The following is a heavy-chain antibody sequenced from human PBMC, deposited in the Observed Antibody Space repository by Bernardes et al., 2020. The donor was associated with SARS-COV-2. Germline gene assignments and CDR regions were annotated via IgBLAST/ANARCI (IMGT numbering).Heavy chain of an antibody. CDR3: TGGSFGDSGTLFDF. J-gene: IGHJ4*02. Sequence: SLKVSCKVSGVIFANSVVQWVRQARGERPEWLGWIVVGSGNTDYAQNFRERVAITRDLSTDTAYMEVSGLRSEDTAVYYCTGGSFGDSGTLFDFWGQGTLVTVSS. CDR2: IVVGSGNT. V-gene: IGHV1-58*01. D-gene: IGHD3-10*01. CDR1: GVIFANSV.